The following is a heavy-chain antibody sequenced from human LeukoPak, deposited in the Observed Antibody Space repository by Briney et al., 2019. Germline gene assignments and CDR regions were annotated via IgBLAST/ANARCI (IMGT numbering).Heavy chain of an antibody. CDR3: ASFAPEIWPNHYYYYMDV. D-gene: IGHD2/OR15-2a*01. J-gene: IGHJ6*03. CDR1: GGSISSSSYY. Sequence: SETLSLTCTVSGGSISSSSYYWGWIRQPPGKGLEWIGSIYYSGSTYYNPSLKSRVTISVDTSKNQFSLKLSSVTAADTAVYYCASFAPEIWPNHYYYYMDVWGKGTTVTVSS. CDR2: IYYSGST. V-gene: IGHV4-39*07.